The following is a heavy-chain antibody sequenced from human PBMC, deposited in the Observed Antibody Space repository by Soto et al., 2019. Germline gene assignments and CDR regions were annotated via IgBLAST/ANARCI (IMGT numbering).Heavy chain of an antibody. CDR2: INHSGST. CDR3: ARGGGSIWYYYFDY. Sequence: QVQLQQWGAGLLKPSETLSLTCAVYGGSFSGYYWSWIRQPPGKGLEWIGEINHSGSTNYNPSLKSRVTISVDTSKNQFSLKLSSVTAADTAVYYCARGGGSIWYYYFDYCGQGTLVTVSS. CDR1: GGSFSGYY. J-gene: IGHJ4*02. V-gene: IGHV4-34*01. D-gene: IGHD6-13*01.